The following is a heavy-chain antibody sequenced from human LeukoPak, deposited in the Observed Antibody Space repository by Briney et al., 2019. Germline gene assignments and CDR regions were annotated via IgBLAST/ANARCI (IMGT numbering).Heavy chain of an antibody. Sequence: GGSLRLSCAASGFTFSDYYMSWIRQAPGKGLEWVSYISDSGNTLYYADSVKGRFTISRDNAKNSLYLQMNSLRAEDTALYYCAKAYGDYVLTIMDVWGKGTTVTVSS. CDR3: AKAYGDYVLTIMDV. D-gene: IGHD4-17*01. V-gene: IGHV3-11*01. J-gene: IGHJ6*03. CDR2: ISDSGNTL. CDR1: GFTFSDYY.